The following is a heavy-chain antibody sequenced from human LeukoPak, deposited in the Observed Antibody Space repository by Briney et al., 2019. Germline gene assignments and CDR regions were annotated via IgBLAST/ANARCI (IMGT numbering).Heavy chain of an antibody. CDR1: GFTFSNSW. V-gene: IGHV3-7*01. D-gene: IGHD6-13*01. J-gene: IGHJ4*02. CDR3: ATAPAAADSC. Sequence: GGSLRLSCAASGFTFSNSWMTWVRQAPGKGLEWVANINQDGSKKTYVDSVKGQFTISRDNAKNSLYLQMNSLRAEDTAVYYCATAPAAADSCWGQGTLVAVSS. CDR2: INQDGSKK.